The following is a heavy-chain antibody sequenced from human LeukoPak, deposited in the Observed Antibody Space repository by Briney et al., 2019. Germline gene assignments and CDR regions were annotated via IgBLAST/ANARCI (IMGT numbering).Heavy chain of an antibody. CDR1: GFTFSSYG. Sequence: GRSLRLSCAVSGFTFSSYGIHWVRQAPGKGLEWMAFIRYDGSNKYYADSVKGRFTISRDNSKNTLYLQMNSLRAEDTAVYYCAKQEAVYDYVWGSYLFDYWGQGTLVTVSS. CDR2: IRYDGSNK. D-gene: IGHD3-16*01. CDR3: AKQEAVYDYVWGSYLFDY. V-gene: IGHV3-30*02. J-gene: IGHJ4*02.